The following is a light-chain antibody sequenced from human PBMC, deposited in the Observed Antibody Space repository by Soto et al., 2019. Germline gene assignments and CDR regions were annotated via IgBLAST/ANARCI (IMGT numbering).Light chain of an antibody. V-gene: IGKV3-20*01. CDR3: QQYGSSPKT. CDR2: GAS. Sequence: IVWPQSPGTLSFSPGERATVSCRASQSVSNNYLAWYQQKRGQAPRLLIYGASSRATGIPDRFSGSGSGTDFTLTISRVEPEDFAVYYCQQYGSSPKTFGQGTKVDIK. J-gene: IGKJ1*01. CDR1: QSVSNNY.